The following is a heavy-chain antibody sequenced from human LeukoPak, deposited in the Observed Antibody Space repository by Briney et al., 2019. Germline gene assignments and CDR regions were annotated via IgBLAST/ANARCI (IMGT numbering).Heavy chain of an antibody. Sequence: SVTVSCMASGGTFSSFAISWVRQAPGQGLEWMGGIIPIFGSTNYAQKFQGRVTITTDESTSTAYMELSSLRSEDTAVYYCARDLGRGNYYYYYGMGVWGQGTTVTVSS. V-gene: IGHV1-69*05. J-gene: IGHJ6*02. CDR3: ARDLGRGNYYYYYGMGV. CDR2: IIPIFGST. CDR1: GGTFSSFA. D-gene: IGHD6-13*01.